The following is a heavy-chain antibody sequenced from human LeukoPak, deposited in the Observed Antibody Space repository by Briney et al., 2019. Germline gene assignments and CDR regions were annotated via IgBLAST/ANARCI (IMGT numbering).Heavy chain of an antibody. V-gene: IGHV4-61*02. J-gene: IGHJ4*02. CDR2: IYTSGST. Sequence: PSETLSLTCTVSGGSISSGSYYWSWIRQPAGKGLEWTGRIYTSGSTNYNPSLKSRVTISVDTSKNQFSLKLSSVTAADTAVYYCASHPDSGYDYVGYWGQGTLVTVSS. D-gene: IGHD5-12*01. CDR3: ASHPDSGYDYVGY. CDR1: GGSISSGSYY.